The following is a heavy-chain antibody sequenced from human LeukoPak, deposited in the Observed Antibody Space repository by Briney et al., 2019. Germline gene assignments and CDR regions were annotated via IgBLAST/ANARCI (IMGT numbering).Heavy chain of an antibody. Sequence: SETLSLTCTVSGGSISTYYWSWIRQPPGKGLEWIGYIYYSGSTNYNPSLKSRVTISVDTSKNQFSLKLGSVTAADTAVYYCAREEALGSGSFDYWGQGTLVTVSS. J-gene: IGHJ4*02. D-gene: IGHD1-26*01. V-gene: IGHV4-59*01. CDR1: GGSISTYY. CDR3: AREEALGSGSFDY. CDR2: IYYSGST.